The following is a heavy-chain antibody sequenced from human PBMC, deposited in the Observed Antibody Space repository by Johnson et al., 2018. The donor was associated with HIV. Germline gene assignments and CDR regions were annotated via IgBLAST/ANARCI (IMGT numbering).Heavy chain of an antibody. Sequence: VQLVESGGGLVQPGGSLRLSCAASGFTFSSYAMDWVRQTPGKVLEWVSGINWNGGSTGYANSVKGRFTISRDNSKNTLYLQMGSLRAEDMAVYYCARGGGVVGNAFDIWGQGTMVTVSS. CDR1: GFTFSSYA. J-gene: IGHJ3*02. V-gene: IGHV3-64*01. CDR2: INWNGGST. D-gene: IGHD1-26*01. CDR3: ARGGGVVGNAFDI.